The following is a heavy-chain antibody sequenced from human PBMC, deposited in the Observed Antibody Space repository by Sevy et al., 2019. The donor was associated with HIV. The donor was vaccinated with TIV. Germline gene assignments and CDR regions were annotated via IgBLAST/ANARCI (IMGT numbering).Heavy chain of an antibody. CDR2: INPNSGDT. D-gene: IGHD5-18*01. V-gene: IGHV1-2*02. CDR1: GYTFTAYF. CDR3: ASPGGYRYGSLLDN. J-gene: IGHJ4*02. Sequence: ASVKVSCKASGYTFTAYFIHWVRQAPGQGLEWMGWINPNSGDTNYAPKFQGRVTVTRDTSISTAYMELSRLRSDDTAVYYCASPGGYRYGSLLDNWGQGTLVTVSS.